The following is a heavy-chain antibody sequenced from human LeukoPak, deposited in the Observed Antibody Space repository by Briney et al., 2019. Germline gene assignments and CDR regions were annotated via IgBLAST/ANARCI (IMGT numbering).Heavy chain of an antibody. CDR2: INHSGST. Sequence: SETLSLTCTLSGGSIGNFYWTWIRQPAGKGLEWIGEINHSGSTNYNPSLKSRVTISVDTSKNQFSLKLSSVTAADTAVYYCARPRGRYGSGSYIAYWGQGTLVTVSS. CDR3: ARPRGRYGSGSYIAY. V-gene: IGHV4-34*01. D-gene: IGHD3-10*01. CDR1: GGSIGNFY. J-gene: IGHJ4*02.